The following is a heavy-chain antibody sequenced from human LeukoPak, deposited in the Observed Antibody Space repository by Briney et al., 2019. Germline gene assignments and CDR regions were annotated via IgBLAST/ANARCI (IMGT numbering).Heavy chain of an antibody. Sequence: ASVKVSCKASGYTFTSYDINWVRQATGQGLEWMGWMNPNSGNTGYAQKFQGRVTMTRNTSISTAYMELSSLSSDDTAVYYCARGGLYYYDSSGTRYNWFDPWGQGTLVTVSS. CDR3: ARGGLYYYDSSGTRYNWFDP. J-gene: IGHJ5*02. CDR2: MNPNSGNT. D-gene: IGHD3-22*01. V-gene: IGHV1-8*01. CDR1: GYTFTSYD.